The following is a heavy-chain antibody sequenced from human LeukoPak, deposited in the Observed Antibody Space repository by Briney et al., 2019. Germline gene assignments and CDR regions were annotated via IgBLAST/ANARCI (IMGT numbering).Heavy chain of an antibody. Sequence: AGGSLRLSCAASGFTFSSYGMHWVRQAPGKGLEWVAVISYDGSNKYYADSVKGRFTISRDNSKNTLYLQMNSLRAEDTAVYYCAKDQWWFGESNAFDVWGQGTVVTVSS. CDR3: AKDQWWFGESNAFDV. CDR2: ISYDGSNK. J-gene: IGHJ3*01. V-gene: IGHV3-30*18. CDR1: GFTFSSYG. D-gene: IGHD3-10*01.